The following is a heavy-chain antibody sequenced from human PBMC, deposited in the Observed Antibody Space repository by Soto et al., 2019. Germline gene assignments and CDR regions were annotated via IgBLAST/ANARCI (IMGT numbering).Heavy chain of an antibody. D-gene: IGHD4-17*01. CDR1: GGSISSYY. Sequence: SETLFLTCTVSGGSISSYYWSWIRQPPGKGLEWIGYIYYSGSTNYNPSLKSRVTISVDTSKNQFSLKLSSVTAADTAVYYCARDHGDLGDNYYYYMDVWGKGTTVTVSS. J-gene: IGHJ6*03. CDR3: ARDHGDLGDNYYYYMDV. V-gene: IGHV4-59*01. CDR2: IYYSGST.